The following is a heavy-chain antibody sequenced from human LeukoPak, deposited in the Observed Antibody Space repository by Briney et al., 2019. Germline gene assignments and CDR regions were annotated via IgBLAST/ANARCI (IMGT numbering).Heavy chain of an antibody. CDR1: GYMFPNYW. CDR3: ARMYCGGDCYSFDY. Sequence: GESLKISCKGSGYMFPNYWISWVRQTPGTGLEWMGRIDPSDSETKYSPSFQGHVTISVDKSINTAYLQWSSLKASDTAMYYCARMYCGGDCYSFDYWGQGTLVTVSS. V-gene: IGHV5-10-1*01. D-gene: IGHD2-21*02. J-gene: IGHJ4*02. CDR2: IDPSDSET.